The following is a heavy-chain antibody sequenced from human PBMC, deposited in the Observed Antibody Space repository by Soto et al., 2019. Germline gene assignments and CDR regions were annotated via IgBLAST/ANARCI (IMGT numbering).Heavy chain of an antibody. CDR3: ARAPSLLERRRGGAFDI. D-gene: IGHD1-1*01. CDR2: MNPNSGNT. J-gene: IGHJ3*02. Sequence: ASVKVSCKASGYTFTSYDINCVRQATGQVLEWMGWMNPNSGNTGYAQKFQGRVTMTRNTSISTAYMELSSLRSEDTAVYYCARAPSLLERRRGGAFDIWGQGTMVTVSS. CDR1: GYTFTSYD. V-gene: IGHV1-8*01.